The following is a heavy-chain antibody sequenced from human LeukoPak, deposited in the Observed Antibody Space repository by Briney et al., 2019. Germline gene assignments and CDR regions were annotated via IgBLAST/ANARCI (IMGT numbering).Heavy chain of an antibody. J-gene: IGHJ4*02. CDR3: ARDRWNYDILTGEAFDY. CDR1: GFTFSDYY. V-gene: IGHV3-11*04. CDR2: IGSSGSPI. Sequence: GGSLRLSCAASGFTFSDYYMSWIRQAPGKGLEWVAYIGSSGSPIYYADSVKGRFTISRDNAKNSLYLQMNSLRAEDTAVYYCARDRWNYDILTGEAFDYWGQGTLVTVSS. D-gene: IGHD3-9*01.